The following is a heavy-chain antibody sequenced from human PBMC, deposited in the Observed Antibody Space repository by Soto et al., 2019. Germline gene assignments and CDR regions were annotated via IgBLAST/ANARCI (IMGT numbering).Heavy chain of an antibody. V-gene: IGHV4-39*01. CDR1: GYSIGSSSCY. D-gene: IGHD2-21*02. Sequence: SETMSLPCLFSGYSIGSSSCYLGWIRPPPGKGLEWIGGIYHSGRTYYNPSLKSRVSISIDTSKNQFSLKLSSVTAADTALYYCARQRTTVVTQAYFDYWGQGALVTVSS. CDR2: IYHSGRT. J-gene: IGHJ4*02. CDR3: ARQRTTVVTQAYFDY.